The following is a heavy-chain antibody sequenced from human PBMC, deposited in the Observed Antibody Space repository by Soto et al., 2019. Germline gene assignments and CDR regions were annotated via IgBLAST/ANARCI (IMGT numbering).Heavy chain of an antibody. CDR1: GFTFSNYG. Sequence: EVQLLESGGGLVQPGESLRLSCAASGFTFSNYGMSWVRRAPGKGLEWVSGISYNGGRTYHADSVKGRFTVSRDNSKNTLYLQMNSLRAEDTAVYYCARDRTDLGYYYYGMSVWGQGTTVTVSS. V-gene: IGHV3-23*01. CDR2: ISYNGGRT. J-gene: IGHJ6*02. CDR3: ARDRTDLGYYYYGMSV.